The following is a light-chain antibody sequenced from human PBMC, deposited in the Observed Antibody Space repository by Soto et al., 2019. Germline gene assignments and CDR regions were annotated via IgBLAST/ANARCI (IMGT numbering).Light chain of an antibody. Sequence: EIVLTQSPVTLSLSPVERATLSCRASQSVSSYLAWYQHKPGQAPRLLISAASSRATGSPDRFSGGGSGTDFTLTIRRLEPEDFAVYYRHQYDSWTFGQGTKVDIK. J-gene: IGKJ1*01. CDR3: HQYDSWT. CDR1: QSVSSY. CDR2: AAS. V-gene: IGKV3-20*01.